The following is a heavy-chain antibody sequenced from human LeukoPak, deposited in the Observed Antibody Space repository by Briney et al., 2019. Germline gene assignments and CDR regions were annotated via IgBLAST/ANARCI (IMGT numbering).Heavy chain of an antibody. CDR2: IYHSGST. Sequence: KTSETLSLTCAVSGGSISSGGYSWSWIRQPPGKGLEWIGYIYHSGSTYYNPSLKSRVTISVDRSKNQFSLKLSSVTAADTAVYYCARDWNDSSGYGGFEIWGQGTMVTVSS. V-gene: IGHV4-30-2*01. CDR3: ARDWNDSSGYGGFEI. J-gene: IGHJ3*02. CDR1: GGSISSGGYS. D-gene: IGHD3-22*01.